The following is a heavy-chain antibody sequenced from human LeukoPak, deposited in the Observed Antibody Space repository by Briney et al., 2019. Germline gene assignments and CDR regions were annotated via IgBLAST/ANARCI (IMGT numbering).Heavy chain of an antibody. CDR3: ARVYSNGWPGY. J-gene: IGHJ4*02. Sequence: SETLSLTCTVSGGSIGGYYWTWIRQPAGKRLECIGRIYGSGDANYNPSLKSRVTMSLGTSKTHFSLKLSSVTAADTAVYYCARVYSNGWPGYWGQGTLVTVSS. V-gene: IGHV4-4*07. D-gene: IGHD6-19*01. CDR1: GGSIGGYY. CDR2: IYGSGDA.